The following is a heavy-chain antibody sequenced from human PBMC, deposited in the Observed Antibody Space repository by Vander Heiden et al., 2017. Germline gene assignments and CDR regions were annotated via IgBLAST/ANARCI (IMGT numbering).Heavy chain of an antibody. CDR3: ARELVPAAMAYYYGMDV. CDR2: ISYDGSNK. V-gene: IGHV3-30-3*01. J-gene: IGHJ6*02. CDR1: GFTFSSSA. D-gene: IGHD2-2*01. Sequence: QVQLVESGGGGVQPGRSLRLSCAASGFTFSSSAMHWVRQAPGKGLEWVAVISYDGSNKYYADSVKGRFTISRDNSKNTLYLQMNSLRAEDTAVYYCARELVPAAMAYYYGMDVWGQGTTVTVSS.